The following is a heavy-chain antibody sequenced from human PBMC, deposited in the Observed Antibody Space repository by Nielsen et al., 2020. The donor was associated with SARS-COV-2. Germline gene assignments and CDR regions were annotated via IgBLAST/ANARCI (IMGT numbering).Heavy chain of an antibody. J-gene: IGHJ4*02. Sequence: SETLSLTCTVSGGSISSGGYYWSWIRQHPGKGLEWIGYIYYSGSTYYNPSLKSRVTISVDTSKNQFSLKLSSVTAADTAVYYCARGVYYGSGTHFDYWGQGTLVTVSS. V-gene: IGHV4-31*03. CDR1: GGSISSGGYY. CDR3: ARGVYYGSGTHFDY. CDR2: IYYSGST. D-gene: IGHD3-10*01.